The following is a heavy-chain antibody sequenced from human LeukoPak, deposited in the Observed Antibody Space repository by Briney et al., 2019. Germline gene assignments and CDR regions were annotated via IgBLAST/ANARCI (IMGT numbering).Heavy chain of an antibody. CDR3: ARGLGYDLPYYFDY. Sequence: SVKVSCKASGGTFSSYAISWVRQAPGQGLEWMGGIIPIFGTATYAQKFQGRVTITADESTSTAYMELSSLRSEDTAAYYCARGLGYDLPYYFDYWGQGTLVTVSS. CDR1: GGTFSSYA. J-gene: IGHJ4*02. CDR2: IIPIFGTA. V-gene: IGHV1-69*13. D-gene: IGHD5-12*01.